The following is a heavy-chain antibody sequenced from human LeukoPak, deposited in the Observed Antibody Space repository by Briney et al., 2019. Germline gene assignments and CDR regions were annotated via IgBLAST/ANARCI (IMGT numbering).Heavy chain of an antibody. Sequence: QPGRSLRLSCAASGFTFSSYGMHWVRQAPGKGLEWVAVISYDGSNKYYADSVKGRFTISRDNSKNTLYLQMNSLRAEDTAVYYCAKDPHYAGNRGVGYYYGMDVWGQGTTVTVSS. D-gene: IGHD3-10*01. J-gene: IGHJ6*02. CDR2: ISYDGSNK. CDR1: GFTFSSYG. V-gene: IGHV3-30*18. CDR3: AKDPHYAGNRGVGYYYGMDV.